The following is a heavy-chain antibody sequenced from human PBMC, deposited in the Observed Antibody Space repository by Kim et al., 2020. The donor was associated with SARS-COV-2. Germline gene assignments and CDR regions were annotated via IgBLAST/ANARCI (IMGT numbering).Heavy chain of an antibody. J-gene: IGHJ4*02. D-gene: IGHD3-16*01. V-gene: IGHV4-59*13. CDR3: ARDRRGGTGLFDS. CDR2: IYHSGST. Sequence: SETLSLTCSVSGGSISSYYWNWIRQPPGKGLEWLGYIYHSGSTTYNPSLKSRLTISVDTSKNQFSLKLNSVTAADTAVYFCARDRRGGTGLFDSWGQGALVTVSS. CDR1: GGSISSYY.